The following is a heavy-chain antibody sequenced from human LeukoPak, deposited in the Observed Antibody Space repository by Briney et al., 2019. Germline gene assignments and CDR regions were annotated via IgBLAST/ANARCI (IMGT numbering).Heavy chain of an antibody. CDR2: INWNGGST. CDR3: ARVVNDVLLWFGELFLASYMDV. CDR1: GFTFDDYG. J-gene: IGHJ6*03. D-gene: IGHD3-10*01. V-gene: IGHV3-20*04. Sequence: GGSLRLSCAASGFTFDDYGMSWVRQAPGKGLEWVSSINWNGGSTGYADSVKGRFTISRDNAKTSLYLQMNSLRAEDTALYYCARVVNDVLLWFGELFLASYMDVWGKGTTVTISS.